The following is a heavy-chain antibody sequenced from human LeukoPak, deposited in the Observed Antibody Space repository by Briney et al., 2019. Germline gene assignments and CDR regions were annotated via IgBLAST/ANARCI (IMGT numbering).Heavy chain of an antibody. J-gene: IGHJ4*02. D-gene: IGHD6-13*01. CDR1: GFTFSSYA. CDR3: AKTHSTSWTVVSYTYFDD. CDR2: ISATGGRT. V-gene: IGHV3-23*01. Sequence: PGGSLRLSCAASGFTFSSYAMSWVRQAPGKSLEWVSSISATGGRTYYADSVQGRFAISRDDSRNTLYLQMSSLRAEDTAVFYCAKTHSTSWTVVSYTYFDDWGQGTLVTVSS.